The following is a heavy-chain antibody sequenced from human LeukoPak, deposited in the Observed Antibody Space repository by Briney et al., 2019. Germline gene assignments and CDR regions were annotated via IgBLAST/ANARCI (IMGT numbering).Heavy chain of an antibody. CDR2: ISAYNGNT. J-gene: IGHJ6*03. D-gene: IGHD3-3*01. CDR3: ARAGDFWSGYYTDYYYYTDV. CDR1: GYTFTSYG. V-gene: IGHV1-18*01. Sequence: ASVKVSCKASGYTFTSYGISWVRQAPGQGLEWMGWISAYNGNTNYAQKLQGRVTMTTDTSTSTAYMELRSLRSDDTAVYYCARAGDFWSGYYTDYYYYTDVWGKGTTVIISS.